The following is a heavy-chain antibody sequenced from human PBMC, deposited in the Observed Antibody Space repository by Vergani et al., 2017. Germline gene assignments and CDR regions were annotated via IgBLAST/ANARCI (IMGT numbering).Heavy chain of an antibody. D-gene: IGHD6-13*01. V-gene: IGHV2-5*01. J-gene: IGHJ4*02. CDR3: AHSGPLAAAVDY. CDR2: IYWNDAK. Sequence: QITLKESGPTLVKPTQTLTLTCTFSGFSVSTSGVGVGWIRQPPGKALEWLALIYWNDAKRYSPSLNSSLTITKDTSKNQVVLTMTNMDPVDTATYYCAHSGPLAAAVDYWRQGTLFTVSS. CDR1: GFSVSTSGVG.